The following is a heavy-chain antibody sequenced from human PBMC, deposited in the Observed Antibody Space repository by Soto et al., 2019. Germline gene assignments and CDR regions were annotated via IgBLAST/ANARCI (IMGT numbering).Heavy chain of an antibody. V-gene: IGHV3-30-3*01. CDR1: GFSFSSQA. CDR2: ISNDGNRQ. CDR3: ARDIYSYGSVGTPDI. Sequence: QEQLMESGGGAVQPGRSLRLSCVASGFSFSSQAMHWVRQAPGKGLEWVAAISNDGNRQLYADSVKDRFTISRDNSRNTLDLQMNNLRTEDTGVYFCARDIYSYGSVGTPDIWGQGTMVTVSS. J-gene: IGHJ3*02. D-gene: IGHD5-18*01.